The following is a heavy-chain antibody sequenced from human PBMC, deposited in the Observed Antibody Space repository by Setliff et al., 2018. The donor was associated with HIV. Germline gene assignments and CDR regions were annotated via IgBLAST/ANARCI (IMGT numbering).Heavy chain of an antibody. CDR1: GFTFSSYA. V-gene: IGHV3-23*01. Sequence: PGGSLRLSCAASGFTFSSYAMSWVRQAPGKGLEWVSATSATGDPTYYADSVKGRFTFSRDNSMNTLYLQMNSLRTEDTAVYYWARGYCDTSGCLRGGDVSWGQGTLVTVSS. D-gene: IGHD3-22*01. CDR3: ARGYCDTSGCLRGGDVS. CDR2: TSATGDPT. J-gene: IGHJ5*02.